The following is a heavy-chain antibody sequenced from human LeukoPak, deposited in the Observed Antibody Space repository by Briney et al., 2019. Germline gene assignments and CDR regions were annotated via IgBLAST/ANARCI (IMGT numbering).Heavy chain of an antibody. Sequence: GGSLRLSRTVSGFTVSTNSMSWVRQAPGKGLEWVSFIYSDNTHYSDSVKGRFTISRDNSKNTLYLQMNSLRAEDTAVYYCARRAGAYSHPYDYWGQGTLVTVSS. CDR2: IYSDNT. CDR1: GFTVSTNS. J-gene: IGHJ4*02. CDR3: ARRAGAYSHPYDY. V-gene: IGHV3-53*01. D-gene: IGHD4/OR15-4a*01.